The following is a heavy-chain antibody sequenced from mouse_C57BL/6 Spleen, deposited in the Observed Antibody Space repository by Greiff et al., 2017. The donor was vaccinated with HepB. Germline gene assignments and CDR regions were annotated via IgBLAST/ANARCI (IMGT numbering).Heavy chain of an antibody. D-gene: IGHD2-5*01. CDR3: AREKAYYSNYGAFDY. CDR1: GYTFTSYW. CDR2: IDPNSGGT. J-gene: IGHJ2*01. V-gene: IGHV1-72*01. Sequence: VQLQQPGAELVKPGASVKLSCKASGYTFTSYWMHWVTQRPGRGLEWIGRIDPNSGGTKYKEKFKSKATLTVDKPSSTAYMQLSSLTSEDTAVYYCAREKAYYSNYGAFDYWGQGTTLTVSS.